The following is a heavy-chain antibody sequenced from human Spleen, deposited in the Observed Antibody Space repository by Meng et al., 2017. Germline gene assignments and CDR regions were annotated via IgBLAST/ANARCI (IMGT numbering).Heavy chain of an antibody. CDR1: GFTFDDYG. CDR3: AKPNLPAYGSGSYYEVAFDI. J-gene: IGHJ3*02. D-gene: IGHD3-10*01. Sequence: GGSLRLSCAGSGFTFDDYGMIWVRQAPGKGLEWVSGINWNGGSTGYADSVKGRFTISRDNAKNSLHLQMNSLRAEDTALYYCAKPNLPAYGSGSYYEVAFDIWGQGTRVTVSS. CDR2: INWNGGST. V-gene: IGHV3-20*04.